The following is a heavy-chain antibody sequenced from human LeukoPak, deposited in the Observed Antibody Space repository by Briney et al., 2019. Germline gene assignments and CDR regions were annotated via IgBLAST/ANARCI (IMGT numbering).Heavy chain of an antibody. J-gene: IGHJ4*02. CDR2: IYYSGYN. CDR1: GGSITSYY. D-gene: IGHD4-17*01. Sequence: SETLSLTCTVSGGSITSYYWAWLRQPPEKGLEWIGYIYYSGYNNYNPSLKSRVSMSVDTSKNQFYLKLTSVTAADTAVYYCARHTIASDGARLFDYWGRGTLVTVSS. V-gene: IGHV4-59*08. CDR3: ARHTIASDGARLFDY.